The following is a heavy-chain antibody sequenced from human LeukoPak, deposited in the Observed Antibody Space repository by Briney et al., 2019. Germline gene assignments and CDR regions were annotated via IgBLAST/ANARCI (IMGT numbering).Heavy chain of an antibody. Sequence: KPSETLSLTCTVSGVSISSSPYYWGWIRQPPGKGLEWIGTIYYRGSTYSNPSLNSRFTISLDTSKNQFSLRLRSVTAADTALYYCARHYLSDGILSTFDPWGQGTLVTVSS. CDR1: GVSISSSPYY. D-gene: IGHD2-2*01. V-gene: IGHV4-39*01. CDR2: IYYRGST. CDR3: ARHYLSDGILSTFDP. J-gene: IGHJ5*02.